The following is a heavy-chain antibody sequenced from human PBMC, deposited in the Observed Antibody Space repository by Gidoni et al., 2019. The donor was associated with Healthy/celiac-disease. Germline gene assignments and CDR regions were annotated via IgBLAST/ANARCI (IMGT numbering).Heavy chain of an antibody. CDR2: INHSGST. J-gene: IGHJ4*02. D-gene: IGHD3-16*02. CDR3: ARSLYDYIWGSYLGPYDY. V-gene: IGHV4-34*01. Sequence: QVQLQQWGAGLLKPSATLSLTCAVYGGSFSGYYWSWIRQPPGKGLEWIGEINHSGSTNYNPSLKSRVTISVDTSKNQFSLKLSSVTAADTAVYYCARSLYDYIWGSYLGPYDYWGQGTLVTVSS. CDR1: GGSFSGYY.